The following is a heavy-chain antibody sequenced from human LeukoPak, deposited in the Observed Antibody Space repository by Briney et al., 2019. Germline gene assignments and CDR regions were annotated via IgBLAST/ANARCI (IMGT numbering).Heavy chain of an antibody. CDR2: TYYRSKWYN. CDR3: ARVQYSSTSQFDY. CDR1: GDSVSSNSVA. V-gene: IGHV6-1*01. J-gene: IGHJ4*02. Sequence: PSQTLSLTCALSGDSVSSNSVAWNWIRQSPSRGLEWLGRTYYRSKWYNDYAVSVKSRITINADTSKNQFSLQLNSVTPEDTAVYYCARVQYSSTSQFDYWGQGTLVTVSS. D-gene: IGHD6-13*01.